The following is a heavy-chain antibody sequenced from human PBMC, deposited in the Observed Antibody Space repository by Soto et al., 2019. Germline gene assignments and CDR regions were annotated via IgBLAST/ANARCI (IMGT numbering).Heavy chain of an antibody. CDR2: ISYDGSNK. CDR1: GFTFSSYG. J-gene: IGHJ6*03. CDR3: ASSPSSSWSLGPAYYYYMDV. Sequence: GGSLRLSCAASGFTFSSYGMHWVRQAPGKGLEWVAVISYDGSNKYYADSVKGRFTISRDNSKNTLYLQMNSLRAEDTAVYYCASSPSSSWSLGPAYYYYMDVWGKGTTVTVSS. D-gene: IGHD6-13*01. V-gene: IGHV3-30*03.